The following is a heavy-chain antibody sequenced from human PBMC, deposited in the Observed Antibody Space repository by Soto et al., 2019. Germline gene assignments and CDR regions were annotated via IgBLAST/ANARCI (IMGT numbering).Heavy chain of an antibody. Sequence: EVQLLESGGGLVQPGGSLRLSCAASGFTFSSYAMSWVRQAPGKGLEWVSAISGSGGSTYYADSVKGRFTISRDNSKNTLYLQMNSLRAEDTAVYYCAKGFGGSWSYLPPDAFDIWGQGTMVTVSS. V-gene: IGHV3-23*01. CDR3: AKGFGGSWSYLPPDAFDI. D-gene: IGHD3-10*01. J-gene: IGHJ3*02. CDR2: ISGSGGST. CDR1: GFTFSSYA.